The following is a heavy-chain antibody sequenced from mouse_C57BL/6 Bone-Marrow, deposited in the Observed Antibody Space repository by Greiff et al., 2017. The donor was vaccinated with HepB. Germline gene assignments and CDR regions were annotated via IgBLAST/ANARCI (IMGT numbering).Heavy chain of an antibody. CDR3: ARRRGNYVGAMDY. CDR2: IYPRSGNT. CDR1: GYTFTSYG. V-gene: IGHV1-81*01. D-gene: IGHD1-1*01. J-gene: IGHJ4*01. Sequence: VQVVESGAELARPGASVKLSCKASGYTFTSYGISWVKQRTGQGLEWIGEIYPRSGNTYYNEKFKGKATLTADKSSSTAYMELRSLTSEDSAVYFCARRRGNYVGAMDYWGQGTSVTVSS.